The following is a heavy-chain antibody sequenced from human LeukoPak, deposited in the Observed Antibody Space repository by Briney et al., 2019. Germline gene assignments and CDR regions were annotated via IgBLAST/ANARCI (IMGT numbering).Heavy chain of an antibody. CDR2: ISYDGTY. V-gene: IGHV3-30*04. CDR3: ARTNSPDITWFDP. CDR1: GFTVNSYT. J-gene: IGHJ5*02. D-gene: IGHD1-14*01. Sequence: GGSLRLSCAVSGFTVNSYTMHWVRQAPGKGLEWVAVISYDGTYYYADSVKGRVTISRDSSKNTLYLQMNSLRTEDTAVYYCARTNSPDITWFDPWGQGTLVTVSS.